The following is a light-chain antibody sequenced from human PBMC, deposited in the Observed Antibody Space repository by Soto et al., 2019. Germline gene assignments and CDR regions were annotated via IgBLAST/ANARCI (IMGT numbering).Light chain of an antibody. CDR2: DAS. Sequence: DIQMTQSPSSLSASVGDRVTITRQASQDIKNYLNWYQQKSGKAPKLLIYDASDLETGVPSRFSGSGSGTDFTFTINSLQPEDIATYYCQQYDNLPLTFGGGTKVDIK. J-gene: IGKJ4*01. V-gene: IGKV1-33*01. CDR1: QDIKNY. CDR3: QQYDNLPLT.